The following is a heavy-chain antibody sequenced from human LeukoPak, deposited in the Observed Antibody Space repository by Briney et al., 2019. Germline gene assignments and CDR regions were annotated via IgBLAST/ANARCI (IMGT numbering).Heavy chain of an antibody. CDR3: AREQYAEYYFDY. V-gene: IGHV3-30-3*01. CDR2: ISYDGSNK. D-gene: IGHD5-24*01. Sequence: GTSLRLSCAASGFTFSRYAMHWVRQAPGKGLEWVAVISYDGSNKYYADSVKGRFTISRDNSKNTLYLQVNSLRAEDMAVFYCAREQYAEYYFDYWGQGTLVTVSP. CDR1: GFTFSRYA. J-gene: IGHJ4*02.